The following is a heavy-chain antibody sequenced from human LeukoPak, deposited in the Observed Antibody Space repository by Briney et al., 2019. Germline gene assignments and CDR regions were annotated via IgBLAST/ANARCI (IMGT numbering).Heavy chain of an antibody. CDR3: AILGTVPY. CDR1: GGTCISYV. CDR2: AIPFLGTA. J-gene: IGHJ4*02. D-gene: IGHD1-26*01. Sequence: ASVKVSCKASGGTCISYVISWVRQAPGQGLEWMGGAIPFLGTANYAQKFQDRITITAEKSTTTTYMELRSLRSDDTAIYYCAILGTVPYWGQGTQITVSS. V-gene: IGHV1-69*06.